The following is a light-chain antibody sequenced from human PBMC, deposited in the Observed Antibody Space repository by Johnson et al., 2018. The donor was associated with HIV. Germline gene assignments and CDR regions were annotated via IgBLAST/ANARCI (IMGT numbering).Light chain of an antibody. Sequence: QSVLTQPPSVSAAPGQKVTISCSGSSSNIGNKYVSWYQQLPGTSPKLLIYENKARPSGIPDRVSGSKSGTSATLGITGLQTGDEADYYCGTWDSSLSVYVFGTGTKVTVL. V-gene: IGLV1-51*01. CDR2: ENK. CDR1: SSNIGNKY. CDR3: GTWDSSLSVYV. J-gene: IGLJ1*01.